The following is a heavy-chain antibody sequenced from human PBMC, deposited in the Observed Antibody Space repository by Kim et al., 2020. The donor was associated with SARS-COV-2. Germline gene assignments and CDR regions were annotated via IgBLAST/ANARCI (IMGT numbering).Heavy chain of an antibody. Sequence: SETLSLTCTVSGGSISSSSYYWGWIRQPPGKGLEWIGSIYYSGSTYYNPSLKSRVTISVDTSKNQFSLKLSSVTAADTAVYYCARHSLGDPVLLWFGEPFYYYYGMDVWGQGTTVTVSS. CDR3: ARHSLGDPVLLWFGEPFYYYYGMDV. V-gene: IGHV4-39*01. J-gene: IGHJ6*02. D-gene: IGHD3-10*01. CDR1: GGSISSSSYY. CDR2: IYYSGST.